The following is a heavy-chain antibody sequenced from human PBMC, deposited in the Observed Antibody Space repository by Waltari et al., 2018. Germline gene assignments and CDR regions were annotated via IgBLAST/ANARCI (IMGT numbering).Heavy chain of an antibody. V-gene: IGHV2-5*02. CDR3: AGGWFYFDY. Sequence: QITLKESGPTLVKPTQTLTLTCTFSGFSLTSTGVAVSWIRQPPGKALEWLALIHWDDEKWYSPSLRSRLTITKDTSRKQVVLTLTNMDPVDTATYYCAGGWFYFDYWGQGTLVTVSS. CDR2: IHWDDEK. D-gene: IGHD6-19*01. J-gene: IGHJ4*02. CDR1: GFSLTSTGVA.